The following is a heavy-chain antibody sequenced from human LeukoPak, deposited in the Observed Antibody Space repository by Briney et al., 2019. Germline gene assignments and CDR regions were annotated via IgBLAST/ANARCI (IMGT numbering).Heavy chain of an antibody. Sequence: ASVTVSFTSSGYTFTYYYMHWVRQAPGKGLELMGRVDPEDGETIYAEKFQGRVTITADTSTDTAYMELSSLRSEDTAVYYCAPSGAYCGGDCYGDYWGQGTLVTVSS. D-gene: IGHD2-21*02. CDR3: APSGAYCGGDCYGDY. J-gene: IGHJ4*02. CDR2: VDPEDGET. CDR1: GYTFTYYY. V-gene: IGHV1-69-2*01.